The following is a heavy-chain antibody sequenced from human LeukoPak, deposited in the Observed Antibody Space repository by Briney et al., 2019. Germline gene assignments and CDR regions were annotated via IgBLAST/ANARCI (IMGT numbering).Heavy chain of an antibody. Sequence: SCKASGGTFSSYWMSWVRQAPGKGLEWVANIKKDGSEKYYVDSVKGRFTISRDNAKNSLYLQMNSLRAEDTAVYYCARDLYRIVVVPHYFDYWGQGTLVTVSS. CDR3: ARDLYRIVVVPHYFDY. CDR2: IKKDGSEK. D-gene: IGHD3-22*01. CDR1: GGTFSSYW. J-gene: IGHJ4*02. V-gene: IGHV3-7*01.